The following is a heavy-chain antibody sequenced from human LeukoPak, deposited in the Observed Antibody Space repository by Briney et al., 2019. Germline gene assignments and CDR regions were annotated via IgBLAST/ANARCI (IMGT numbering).Heavy chain of an antibody. CDR2: ISSSSSYI. D-gene: IGHD6-19*01. J-gene: IGHJ4*02. V-gene: IGHV3-21*01. Sequence: GGSLRLSCAASGFTFSSYSMNWVRQAPGKGLEWVSSISSSSSYIYYADSVKGRFTISRDNAKNSLYLQMNSLRAEDTAAYYCARDLAVAGGEDYWGQGTLVTVSS. CDR3: ARDLAVAGGEDY. CDR1: GFTFSSYS.